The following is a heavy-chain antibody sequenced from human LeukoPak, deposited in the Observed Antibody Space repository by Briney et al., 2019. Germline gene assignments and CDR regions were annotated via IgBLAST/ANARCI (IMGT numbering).Heavy chain of an antibody. CDR2: INPNSGGT. Sequence: GASVKVSCKASGYTFTGYYMHWVRQAPGQGLEWMGWINPNSGGTNYAQKFQGRVTMTRDTSISTAYMELSRLRSDDTAVYYCARDGRFIVATFGWFDPWGQGTLVTVSS. D-gene: IGHD5-12*01. CDR3: ARDGRFIVATFGWFDP. V-gene: IGHV1-2*02. J-gene: IGHJ5*02. CDR1: GYTFTGYY.